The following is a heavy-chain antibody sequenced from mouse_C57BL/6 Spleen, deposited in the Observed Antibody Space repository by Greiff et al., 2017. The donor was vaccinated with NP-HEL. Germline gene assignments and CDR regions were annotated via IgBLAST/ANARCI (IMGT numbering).Heavy chain of an antibody. CDR3: ARGGNYDFPFAY. CDR2: IYPRSGNT. Sequence: VQLQQSGAELARPGASVKLSCKAPGYTFTSYGISWVKQRTGQGLEWIGEIYPRSGNTYYNEKFKGKATLTADKSSSTAYMELRSLTSEDSAVYFCARGGNYDFPFAYWGQGTLVTVSA. D-gene: IGHD2-4*01. CDR1: GYTFTSYG. V-gene: IGHV1-81*01. J-gene: IGHJ3*01.